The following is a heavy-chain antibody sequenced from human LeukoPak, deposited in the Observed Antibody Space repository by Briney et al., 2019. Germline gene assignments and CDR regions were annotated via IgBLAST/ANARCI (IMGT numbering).Heavy chain of an antibody. CDR2: IYYSGST. CDR1: GFTFDNSA. D-gene: IGHD4-17*01. CDR3: ARRLGDYGFIGDAFDI. V-gene: IGHV4-59*01. Sequence: GSLRLSCAGSGFTFDNSALSWVRQPPGKGLEWIGYIYYSGSTNYNPSLKSRVTISVDTSKNQFSLKLSSVTAADTAVYYCARRLGDYGFIGDAFDIWGQGTMVTVSS. J-gene: IGHJ3*02.